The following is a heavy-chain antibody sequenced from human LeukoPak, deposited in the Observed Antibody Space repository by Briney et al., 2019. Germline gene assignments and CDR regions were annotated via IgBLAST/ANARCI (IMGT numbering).Heavy chain of an antibody. CDR2: ISAYNGNT. CDR1: GYTFTSYG. J-gene: IGHJ4*02. CDR3: ARDLSYKWLRLGGV. Sequence: GASVKVSRKASGYTFTSYGISWVRQAPGQGLEWMGWISAYNGNTNYAQKLQGRVTMTTDTSTSTAYMELRSLRSDDTAVYYCARDLSYKWLRLGGVWGQGTLVTVSS. D-gene: IGHD5-12*01. V-gene: IGHV1-18*01.